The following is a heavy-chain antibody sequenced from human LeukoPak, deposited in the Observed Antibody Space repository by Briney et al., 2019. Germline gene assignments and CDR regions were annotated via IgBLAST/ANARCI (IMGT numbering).Heavy chain of an antibody. CDR2: IYYSGST. V-gene: IGHV4-39*07. CDR3: ARVGSHYYVSGSYIPTNWFDP. J-gene: IGHJ5*02. D-gene: IGHD3-10*01. CDR1: GGSISSSSYY. Sequence: SETLSLTCTVSGGSISSSSYYWGWIRQPPGKGLEWIGSIYYSGSTYYNPSLKSRVTISVDTSKNQFSLRLTSVTAADTAVYYCARVGSHYYVSGSYIPTNWFDPWGQGTLVTVSS.